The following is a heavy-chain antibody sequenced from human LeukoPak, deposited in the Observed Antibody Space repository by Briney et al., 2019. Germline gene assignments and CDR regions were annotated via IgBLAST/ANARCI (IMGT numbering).Heavy chain of an antibody. Sequence: ASVKVSCKASGYTFTSYDINWVRQATGQGLEWMGWMNPNSGNTGYAQKFQSRVTMTRNTSISTAYMELSSLRSEDTAVYYCARGVEMATITGDWFDPWGQGTLVTVSS. D-gene: IGHD5-24*01. CDR3: ARGVEMATITGDWFDP. J-gene: IGHJ5*02. V-gene: IGHV1-8*01. CDR1: GYTFTSYD. CDR2: MNPNSGNT.